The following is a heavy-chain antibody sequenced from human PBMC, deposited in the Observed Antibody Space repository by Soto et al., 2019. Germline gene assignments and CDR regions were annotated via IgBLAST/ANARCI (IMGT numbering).Heavy chain of an antibody. CDR3: AKTRPVWYVVPADPNQDAFDI. CDR1: GFTFDDYA. J-gene: IGHJ3*02. D-gene: IGHD2-2*01. Sequence: GGSLRLSCAASGFTFDDYAMHWVRQAPGKGLEWVSGISWNSGSIGYADSVKGRFTISRDNAKNSLYLQMNSLRAEDTALYYCAKTRPVWYVVPADPNQDAFDIWGQGTMVTVSS. V-gene: IGHV3-9*01. CDR2: ISWNSGSI.